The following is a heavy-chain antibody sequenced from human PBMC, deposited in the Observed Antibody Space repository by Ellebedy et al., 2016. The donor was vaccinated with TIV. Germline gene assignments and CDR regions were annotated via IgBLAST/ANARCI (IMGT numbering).Heavy chain of an antibody. V-gene: IGHV4-4*02. Sequence: SETLSLXXSVSGASITVDHWLSWVRQPPGKGLEWIGEIYLTGSTHYNPSLKSRVTMSIDTSKNQFSLKLTSVTAADTAVYYCARLVTTVPGDFDHWGQGTLVNVSS. D-gene: IGHD4-11*01. CDR1: GASITVDHW. CDR3: ARLVTTVPGDFDH. CDR2: IYLTGST. J-gene: IGHJ4*02.